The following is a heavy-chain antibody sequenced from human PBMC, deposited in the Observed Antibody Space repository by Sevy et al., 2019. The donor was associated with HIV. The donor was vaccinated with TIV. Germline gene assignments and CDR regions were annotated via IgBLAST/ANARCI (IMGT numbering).Heavy chain of an antibody. J-gene: IGHJ5*02. CDR1: GFTFSSYA. CDR2: ISGSGGST. D-gene: IGHD4-17*01. CDR3: AKLALAGPTTNSWFDP. Sequence: GGSLRPSCAASGFTFSSYAMSWVRQAPGKGLEWVSAISGSGGSTYYADSVKGRFTISRDNSKNTLYLQMNSLRAEDTAVYYCAKLALAGPTTNSWFDPWGQGTLVTVSS. V-gene: IGHV3-23*01.